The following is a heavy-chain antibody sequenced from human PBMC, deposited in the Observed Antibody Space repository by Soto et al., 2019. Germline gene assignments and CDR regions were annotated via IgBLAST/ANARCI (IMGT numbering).Heavy chain of an antibody. CDR1: GFPFSSYW. V-gene: IGHV3-74*01. D-gene: IGHD1-1*01. CDR2: IKGDVTIA. CDR3: ARGIPGHYGFDV. Sequence: PGGSLRLSCAASGFPFSSYWMHWVRQAPGKGLVWVSRIKGDVTIANYADFVKGRFTISRDNAKNTLYLQIDSLRAEDTAVYYCARGIPGHYGFDVWGQGTMVTVSS. J-gene: IGHJ3*01.